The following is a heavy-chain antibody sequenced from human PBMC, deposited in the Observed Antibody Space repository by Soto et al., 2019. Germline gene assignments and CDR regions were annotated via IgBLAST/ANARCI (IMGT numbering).Heavy chain of an antibody. CDR3: TTDSYSSVVVVRFDY. CDR2: IKSKTNGGTS. Sequence: PGGSLRLSSAASGFNFNNAWINWVRQVPGKGLEWVGRIKSKTNGGTSDYAASVRGRFAVYREDSKNMAYLQMNSLKTEDTVIYYCTTDSYSSVVVVRFDYWGQGTVVTVSS. D-gene: IGHD2-15*01. J-gene: IGHJ4*02. V-gene: IGHV3-15*07. CDR1: GFNFNNAW.